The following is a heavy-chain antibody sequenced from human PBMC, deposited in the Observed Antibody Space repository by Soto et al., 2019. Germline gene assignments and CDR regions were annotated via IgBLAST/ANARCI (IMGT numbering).Heavy chain of an antibody. Sequence: QVQLVQSGAEVKKPGASVKVSCKASGYTFTSYDINWVRQATGQGLEWMGWMDPNSGNTGYAQKFQGRVTMTRNTSIGTAYMELSTVRSEDTAVYYCARQRTHLGVDVWGKGTTVTVSS. D-gene: IGHD6-25*01. CDR1: GYTFTSYD. V-gene: IGHV1-8*01. J-gene: IGHJ6*04. CDR2: MDPNSGNT. CDR3: ARQRTHLGVDV.